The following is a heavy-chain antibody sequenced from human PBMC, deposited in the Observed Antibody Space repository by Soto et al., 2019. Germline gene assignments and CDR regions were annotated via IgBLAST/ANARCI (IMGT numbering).Heavy chain of an antibody. D-gene: IGHD2-15*01. CDR2: IIPIFGTA. Sequence: QQAPRQGLEWMGGIIPIFGTANYAQKFQGRVTITADESTSTAYMELSSLRSEDTAVYYCATENNVDRGYWDYWGQALLITVS. J-gene: IGHJ4*02. CDR3: ATENNVDRGYWDY. V-gene: IGHV1-69*01.